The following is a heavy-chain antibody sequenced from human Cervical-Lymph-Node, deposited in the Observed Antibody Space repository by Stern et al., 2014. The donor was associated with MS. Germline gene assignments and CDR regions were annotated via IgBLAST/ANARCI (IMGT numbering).Heavy chain of an antibody. V-gene: IGHV1-2*02. D-gene: IGHD3-22*01. Sequence: VQLLESGAEVKKPGASVKVSCKASGYTFTGYYMHWVRQAPGQGLEWMGWINPNSGGTNYAQKFQGRVIMTRDTSISTAYMDLSRLTSDDTAVYYCARGDRFNEYDAFDIWGQGTMVTVSS. CDR1: GYTFTGYY. J-gene: IGHJ3*02. CDR3: ARGDRFNEYDAFDI. CDR2: INPNSGGT.